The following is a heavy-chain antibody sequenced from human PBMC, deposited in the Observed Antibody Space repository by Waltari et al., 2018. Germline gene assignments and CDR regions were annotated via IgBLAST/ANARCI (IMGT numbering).Heavy chain of an antibody. CDR2: IYSGGST. J-gene: IGHJ4*02. CDR3: AKDLTGYSSSWATNYFDY. Sequence: EVQLLESGGGLVQPGGSLRLSCAASGFTFSSYAMSWVRQAPGKGLEWVSVIYSGGSTYYADSVKGRFTISRDNSKNTRYLQMNSLRAEDTAVYYCAKDLTGYSSSWATNYFDYWGQGTLVTVSS. CDR1: GFTFSSYA. D-gene: IGHD6-13*01. V-gene: IGHV3-23*03.